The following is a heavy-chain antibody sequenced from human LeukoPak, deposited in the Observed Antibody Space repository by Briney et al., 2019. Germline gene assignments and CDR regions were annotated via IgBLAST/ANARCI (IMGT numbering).Heavy chain of an antibody. Sequence: GGSLRLSCAASGFTFSNAWMNWVRQAPGKGLEWVGRITTKAEGGTTDYAAPVKGRFSISRDDSKNTLYLQMNSLKTEDTAVYYCTTAVWTYDAFDIWGQGTMVTVSS. V-gene: IGHV3-15*01. CDR2: ITTKAEGGTT. D-gene: IGHD2-21*01. J-gene: IGHJ3*02. CDR1: GFTFSNAW. CDR3: TTAVWTYDAFDI.